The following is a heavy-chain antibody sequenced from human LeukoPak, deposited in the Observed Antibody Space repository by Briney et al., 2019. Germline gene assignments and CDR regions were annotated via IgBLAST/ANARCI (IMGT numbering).Heavy chain of an antibody. CDR1: GGSISSYY. CDR2: VYTSGST. D-gene: IGHD1-26*01. Sequence: SETLSLTCTVSGGSISSYYWSWIRQPAGKGLEWIGRVYTSGSTNYNPSLKSRVTMSVDTSKNQFSLKLSSVTAADTAVYYCARHSLSAGEEQNWFDPWGQGTLVTVSS. V-gene: IGHV4-4*07. J-gene: IGHJ5*02. CDR3: ARHSLSAGEEQNWFDP.